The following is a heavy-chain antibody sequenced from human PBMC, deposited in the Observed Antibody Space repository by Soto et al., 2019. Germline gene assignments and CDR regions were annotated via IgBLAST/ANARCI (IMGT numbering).Heavy chain of an antibody. V-gene: IGHV3-33*01. CDR2: MWYDGSNK. D-gene: IGHD3-16*01. CDR1: GFSFSRYG. CDR3: ARDYGFLDY. Sequence: QVQLVESGGGVVQPGRSLRLSCAASGFSFSRYGMYWVRQAPGKGLEWVASMWYDGSNKEYADSVKGRFTISRDNSKNTLYLEMNTVRAEDTAVYFCARDYGFLDYWGQGTLVTVSS. J-gene: IGHJ4*02.